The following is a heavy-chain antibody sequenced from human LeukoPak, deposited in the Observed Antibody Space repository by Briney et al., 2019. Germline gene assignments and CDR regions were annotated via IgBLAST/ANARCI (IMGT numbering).Heavy chain of an antibody. CDR1: GFTFSSYA. CDR2: ISYDGRNK. Sequence: GGSLRLSCAASGFTFSSYAMPWVRQAPGKGLEWVAVISYDGRNKYYADSVKGRFTISRDNSKNTLYLQMNSLRAEDTAVYHCGREPISSGYFFGAFDMWGQGTMVTVSS. CDR3: GREPISSGYFFGAFDM. D-gene: IGHD3-22*01. J-gene: IGHJ3*02. V-gene: IGHV3-30*04.